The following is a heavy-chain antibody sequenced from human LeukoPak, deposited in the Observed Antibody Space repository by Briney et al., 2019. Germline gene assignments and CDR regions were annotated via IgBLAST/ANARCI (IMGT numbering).Heavy chain of an antibody. Sequence: SGPTLVKPTQTLTLTCTFSGFSLSTSGVGVGWIRQPPGKALEWLALIYWNDDKRYSPSLKSRLTITKDTSKNQVVLTMTNMDPVDTATYNCAHRLTPPGGKPRRSSWFDPWGQGTLVTVSS. V-gene: IGHV2-5*01. J-gene: IGHJ5*02. CDR1: GFSLSTSGVG. CDR2: IYWNDDK. CDR3: AHRLTPPGGKPRRSSWFDP. D-gene: IGHD3-16*01.